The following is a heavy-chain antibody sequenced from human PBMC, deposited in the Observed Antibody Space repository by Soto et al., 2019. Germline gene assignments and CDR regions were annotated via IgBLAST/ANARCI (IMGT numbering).Heavy chain of an antibody. Sequence: ASVKVSCKASGYTFTSYGISWVRQAPGQGLEWMGWISAYNGNTNYAQKLQGRVTITRDTSASTAYMELSSLRSEDTAVYYCARALYSSTLQPAPKSTPIWGQGTMVTVSS. D-gene: IGHD6-6*01. CDR2: ISAYNGNT. J-gene: IGHJ3*02. V-gene: IGHV1-18*01. CDR3: ARALYSSTLQPAPKSTPI. CDR1: GYTFTSYG.